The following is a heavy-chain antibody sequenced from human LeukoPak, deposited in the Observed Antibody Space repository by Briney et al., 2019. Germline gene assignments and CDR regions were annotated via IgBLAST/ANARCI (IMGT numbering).Heavy chain of an antibody. CDR2: MSGSGGST. Sequence: GGSLRLSCAASGFTFSSYAMSWVRQAPGKGLEWVSAMSGSGGSTYYADSVKGRFTISRDNSKNTLYLQMNSLRAEDTAVYYCAKDPFFGDYYYYYMDVWGKGTTVTVSS. J-gene: IGHJ6*03. CDR3: AKDPFFGDYYYYYMDV. CDR1: GFTFSSYA. V-gene: IGHV3-23*01. D-gene: IGHD3-10*01.